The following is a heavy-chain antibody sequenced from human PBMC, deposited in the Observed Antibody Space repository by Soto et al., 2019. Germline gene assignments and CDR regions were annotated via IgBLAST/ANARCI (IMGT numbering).Heavy chain of an antibody. CDR3: VKAGGDRDYYYYYMDV. CDR2: ISGSGGST. V-gene: IGHV3-23*01. Sequence: GGSLRLSCAASGFTFSSYAMSWVRQAPGKGLEWVSAISGSGGSTYYADSVKGRFTISRDNSKNTLYLQMNSLRAEDTAVYYCVKAGGDRDYYYYYMDVWGKGTTVTVSS. CDR1: GFTFSSYA. D-gene: IGHD3-16*01. J-gene: IGHJ6*03.